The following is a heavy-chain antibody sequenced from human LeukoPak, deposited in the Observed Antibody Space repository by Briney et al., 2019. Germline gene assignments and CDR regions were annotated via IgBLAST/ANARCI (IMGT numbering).Heavy chain of an antibody. D-gene: IGHD6-19*01. CDR3: AKAISGLFDY. Sequence: GGSLRLSCAASGLTFGTAWMHWVRQGPGKGLVWVSLVNPDGSSTNYADSVKGRFTISRDNAKNTLYLQMNSLRAEDTAVYYCAKAISGLFDYWGQGTLVTVSS. CDR2: VNPDGSST. CDR1: GLTFGTAW. V-gene: IGHV3-74*01. J-gene: IGHJ4*02.